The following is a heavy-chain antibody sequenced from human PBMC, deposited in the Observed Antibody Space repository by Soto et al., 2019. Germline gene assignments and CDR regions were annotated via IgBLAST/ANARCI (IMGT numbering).Heavy chain of an antibody. CDR3: ARVHYYGSGSYNSGYAFDI. D-gene: IGHD3-10*01. CDR1: GYTFTSYG. Sequence: QVQLVQSGAEVKKPGASVKVSCKASGYTFTSYGISWVRQAPGQGLEWMGWISAYNGNTNYAQKLQGRVTMTTDTSTSTAYMELRSLRSDDKAVYYCARVHYYGSGSYNSGYAFDIWGQGTMVTVSS. CDR2: ISAYNGNT. V-gene: IGHV1-18*01. J-gene: IGHJ3*02.